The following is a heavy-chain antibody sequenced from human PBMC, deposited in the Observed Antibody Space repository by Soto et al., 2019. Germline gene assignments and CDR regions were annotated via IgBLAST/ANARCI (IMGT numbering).Heavy chain of an antibody. CDR2: IYDSGST. V-gene: IGHV4-30-4*01. Sequence: SETLSLTCTLAGGSISSGDYYWSWIRQPPGKGMEWIGHIYDSGSTYNNPSLISRVTISIDPSENQFSLNLRSVTAADTAVYYCARGLSGDKVDSWGQGTLVTV. CDR3: ARGLSGDKVDS. J-gene: IGHJ4*02. CDR1: GGSISSGDYY. D-gene: IGHD1-1*01.